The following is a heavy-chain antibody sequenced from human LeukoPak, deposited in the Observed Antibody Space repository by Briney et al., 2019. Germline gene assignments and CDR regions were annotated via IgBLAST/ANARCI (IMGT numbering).Heavy chain of an antibody. D-gene: IGHD3-3*01. Sequence: SETLSLTCTVSGGSISSGGYYWSWIRQHLGKGLEWIGYIYYSGSTYYNPSLKSRVTISVDTSKNQFSLKLSSVTAADTAVYYCARSPKYYDFWSGYPWGQGTLVTVSS. J-gene: IGHJ5*02. CDR2: IYYSGST. CDR1: GGSISSGGYY. CDR3: ARSPKYYDFWSGYP. V-gene: IGHV4-31*03.